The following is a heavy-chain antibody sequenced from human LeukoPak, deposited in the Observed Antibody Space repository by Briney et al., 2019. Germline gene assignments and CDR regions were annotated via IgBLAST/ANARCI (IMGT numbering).Heavy chain of an antibody. V-gene: IGHV3-21*01. CDR3: ARGTTGYSSSWYLRWFDP. CDR2: ISSSSSYI. J-gene: IGHJ5*02. D-gene: IGHD6-13*01. CDR1: GFTFSSYE. Sequence: GGSLRLSCAASGFTFSSYEMNWVRQAPGKGLEWVSSISSSSSYIYYADSVKGRFTISRDNAKNSLYLQMNSLRAEDTAVYYCARGTTGYSSSWYLRWFDPWGQGTLVTVSS.